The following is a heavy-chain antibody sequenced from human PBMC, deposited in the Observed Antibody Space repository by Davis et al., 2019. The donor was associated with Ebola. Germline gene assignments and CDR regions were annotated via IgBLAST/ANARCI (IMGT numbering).Heavy chain of an antibody. CDR3: ARSGWELFNWNIDP. V-gene: IGHV1-18*01. CDR1: GYTFTSYG. Sequence: ASVKVSCKASGYTFTSYGISWVRQAPGQGLEWMGWISGYNGHTKYAQKSQVRVTMTTDTSTSTAYMELRSLRSDDTAVYYCARSGWELFNWNIDPWGQGTLVIVSS. CDR2: ISGYNGHT. J-gene: IGHJ5*02. D-gene: IGHD1-1*01.